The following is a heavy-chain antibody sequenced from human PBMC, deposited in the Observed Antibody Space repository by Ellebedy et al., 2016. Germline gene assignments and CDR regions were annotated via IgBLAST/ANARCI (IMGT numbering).Heavy chain of an antibody. CDR3: ARERREYYYYYYIDV. CDR2: IRSSGSTI. V-gene: IGHV3-11*01. Sequence: GESLKISXAASGFSFSDYYMSWIRQALGKGLEWISYIRSSGSTIYYADSVKGRFTISRDNTKNSLYLQMNSLRAEDTAVYYCARERREYYYYYYIDVWGKGTTVTVSS. J-gene: IGHJ6*03. CDR1: GFSFSDYY.